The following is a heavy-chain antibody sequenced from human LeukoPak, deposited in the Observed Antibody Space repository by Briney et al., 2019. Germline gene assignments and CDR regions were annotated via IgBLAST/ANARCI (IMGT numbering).Heavy chain of an antibody. CDR1: GGSISSNY. D-gene: IGHD2-2*01. J-gene: IGHJ4*02. V-gene: IGHV4-59*08. CDR2: IYHSGST. CDR3: ARFYSTNWGWVDY. Sequence: PSETLSLTRTVSGGSISSNYWSWIRQPPGKGLEWIGYIYHSGSTNYNPSLKSRVTISIDTYKKQFSLKLSSVTAADTAVYYCARFYSTNWGWVDYWGQGTLVTVS.